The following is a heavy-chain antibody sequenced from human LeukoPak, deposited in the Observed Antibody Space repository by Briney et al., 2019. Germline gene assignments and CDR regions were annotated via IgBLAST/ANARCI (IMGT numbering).Heavy chain of an antibody. CDR2: IWYDGSNK. Sequence: GGSLRLSCAASGFTFSSYGMHWVRQAPGKGLEWVAVIWYDGSNKYYADSVKGRFTISRDNAKNSLYLQMNSLRAEDTALYYCAKDIFGYSYLFDYWGQGTLVTVSS. D-gene: IGHD5-18*01. CDR1: GFTFSSYG. CDR3: AKDIFGYSYLFDY. J-gene: IGHJ4*02. V-gene: IGHV3-33*03.